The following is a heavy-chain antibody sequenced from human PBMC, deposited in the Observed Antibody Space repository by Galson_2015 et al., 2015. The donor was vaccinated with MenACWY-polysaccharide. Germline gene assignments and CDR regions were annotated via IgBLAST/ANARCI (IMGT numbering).Heavy chain of an antibody. CDR1: GDSVTIATYY. CDR2: MSYSGSA. Sequence: SETLSLTCTVSGDSVTIATYYWSWLRQSPGKGLEWIGYMSYSGSANHNPSLKSRVTISIDTSKNQFSLRLTSVTAADTAMYYCAREPTYSGSFGWFDPWGQGTLVTVSS. J-gene: IGHJ5*02. D-gene: IGHD1-26*01. CDR3: AREPTYSGSFGWFDP. V-gene: IGHV4-61*01.